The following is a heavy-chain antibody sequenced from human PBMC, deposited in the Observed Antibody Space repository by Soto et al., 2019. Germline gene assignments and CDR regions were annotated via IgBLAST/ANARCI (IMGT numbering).Heavy chain of an antibody. Sequence: PSETLSLTCTVSGGSISSGGYYWSWIRQHPGKGLEWIGYIYYSGSTYYNPSLKSRVTISVDTSKNQFSLKLSSVTAADTAVYYCARGGWSSSWTGGAFDIWGQGTMVTVSS. V-gene: IGHV4-31*03. J-gene: IGHJ3*02. CDR2: IYYSGST. CDR1: GGSISSGGYY. D-gene: IGHD6-13*01. CDR3: ARGGWSSSWTGGAFDI.